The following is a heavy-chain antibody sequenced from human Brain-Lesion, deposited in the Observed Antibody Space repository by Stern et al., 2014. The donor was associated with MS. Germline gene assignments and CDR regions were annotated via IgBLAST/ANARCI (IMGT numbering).Heavy chain of an antibody. CDR2: IYPGDSDT. V-gene: IGHV5-51*01. J-gene: IGHJ4*02. D-gene: IGHD1-26*01. Sequence: EVQLVESGAEVKKPGESLKISCKGSGYSFTRYWIGWVRQMPGKGLEWLGIIYPGDSDTRYSPSFQGQVTISADKSISTAYLQWSSLKASETAMYYCARLFSGSYYYFDSWGQGTLVTVSS. CDR3: ARLFSGSYYYFDS. CDR1: GYSFTRYW.